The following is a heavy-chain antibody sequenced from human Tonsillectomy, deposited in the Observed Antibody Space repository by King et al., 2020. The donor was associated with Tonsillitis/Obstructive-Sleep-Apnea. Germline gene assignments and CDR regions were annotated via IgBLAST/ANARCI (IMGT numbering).Heavy chain of an antibody. CDR1: GGSISSSSYY. CDR2: IYYSGST. J-gene: IGHJ6*03. D-gene: IGHD4-11*01. V-gene: IGHV4-39*01. CDR3: ARHVQGDYSNYKDYYYYYMDV. Sequence: QLQESGPGLVKPSETLSLTCTVSGGSISSSSYYWGWIRQPPGKGLEWIGSIYYSGSTYYNPSLKSRVTISVDTSKNQFSLKLSSVTAADTAVYYCARHVQGDYSNYKDYYYYYMDVWGKGTTVTVSS.